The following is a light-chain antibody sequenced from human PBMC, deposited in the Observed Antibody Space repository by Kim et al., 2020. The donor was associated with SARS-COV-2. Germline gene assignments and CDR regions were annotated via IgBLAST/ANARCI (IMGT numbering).Light chain of an antibody. CDR1: SSTIGAGYY. CDR2: GNK. J-gene: IGLJ2*01. V-gene: IGLV1-40*01. CDR3: QTFDSSLREV. Sequence: GQRVTISCTGSSSTIGAGYYVHWYQQLPGTAPQVLIYGNKNRPSGVPDRFSGSQSGTSASLAITGLQAADEGDYYCQTFDSSLREVFGGGTQLTVL.